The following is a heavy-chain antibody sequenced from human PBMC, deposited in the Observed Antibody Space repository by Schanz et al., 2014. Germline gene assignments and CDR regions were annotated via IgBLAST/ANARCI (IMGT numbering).Heavy chain of an antibody. CDR1: GGTFSTYP. J-gene: IGHJ6*03. V-gene: IGHV1-69*09. CDR3: AGAYCSSTSYYTGYYYMDV. Sequence: QVQLVQSGAEMKKPGSSMKVSCKASGGTFSTYPINWLRQAPGQGLEWMGIINLSGGSTNNAQNFQGRVTITADKATCTAYMELTSRRPEHTAVYYCAGAYCSSTSYYTGYYYMDVWGKGTTVTVSS. D-gene: IGHD2-2*02. CDR2: INLSGGST.